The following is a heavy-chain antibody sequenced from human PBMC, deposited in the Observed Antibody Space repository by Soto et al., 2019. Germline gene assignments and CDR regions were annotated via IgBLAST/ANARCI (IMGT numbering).Heavy chain of an antibody. D-gene: IGHD2-8*02. CDR3: ARDKITGLFDY. V-gene: IGHV4-59*12. J-gene: IGHJ4*02. Sequence: SETLSLTCTVSGGSISSYYWSWIRQPPGKGLEWIGYIYYSGSTNYNPSLKSRVTISVDTSKNQFSLKLTSVAAADTAVYYCARDKITGLFDYWGQGTLVTVSS. CDR1: GGSISSYY. CDR2: IYYSGST.